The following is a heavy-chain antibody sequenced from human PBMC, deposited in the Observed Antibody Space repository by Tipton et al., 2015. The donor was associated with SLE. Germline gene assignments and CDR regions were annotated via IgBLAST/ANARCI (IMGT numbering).Heavy chain of an antibody. CDR3: ARQGFREFDSSFDS. Sequence: TLSLTCAVSGYSISSGYYWGWIRQPPGKGLEWIGSIYHSGSTYYNPPLKSRATISVDRSKNDFSLRLTSVTATDTALYYCARQGFREFDSSFDSWGQGILVTVSS. D-gene: IGHD3-10*01. J-gene: IGHJ5*01. V-gene: IGHV4-38-2*01. CDR1: GYSISSGYY. CDR2: IYHSGST.